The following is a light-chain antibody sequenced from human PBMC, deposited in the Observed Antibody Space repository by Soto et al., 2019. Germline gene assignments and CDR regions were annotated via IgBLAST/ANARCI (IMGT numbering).Light chain of an antibody. J-gene: IGKJ1*01. CDR2: DAS. CDR3: QQYNDWPPT. CDR1: QSVSRY. Sequence: EIVLTQSPDTLSLSPGESATLSCRASQSVSRYLAWYQQKPGQTPRLLIYDASNRAAGIPARFSGSGSGTEFTLTISSLQSEDFAVYYCQQYNDWPPTFGEGTKV. V-gene: IGKV3D-15*01.